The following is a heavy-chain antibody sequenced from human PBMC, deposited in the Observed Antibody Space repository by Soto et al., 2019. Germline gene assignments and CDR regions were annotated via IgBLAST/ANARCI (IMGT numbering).Heavy chain of an antibody. Sequence: QVQLVQSGAEVKKPGASVKVSCKASGYTFVHWVRQAPGQGLEWMGIINPSGGSTNYAQKFQGRVTLTRDTSTSTVYMEVSSLQTEDTAIYYCARNLAAGDVWGQGTLVTVSS. D-gene: IGHD6-13*01. CDR1: GYTF. V-gene: IGHV1-46*01. J-gene: IGHJ4*02. CDR2: INPSGGST. CDR3: ARNLAAGDV.